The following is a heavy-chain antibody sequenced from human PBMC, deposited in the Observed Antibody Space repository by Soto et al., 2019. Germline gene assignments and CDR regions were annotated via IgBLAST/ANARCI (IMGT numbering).Heavy chain of an antibody. D-gene: IGHD6-19*01. CDR1: GYSVTSYW. J-gene: IGHJ5*02. CDR3: ARSHGANSGWYGWFDP. Sequence: GKSVNISCNASGYSVTSYWISWVRQMPGKGLEWMGRIDPSDSYTNYSPSFQGHVTISADKSISTAYLQWSSLKASDTAMYYCARSHGANSGWYGWFDPWGPGILVTVSS. V-gene: IGHV5-10-1*01. CDR2: IDPSDSYT.